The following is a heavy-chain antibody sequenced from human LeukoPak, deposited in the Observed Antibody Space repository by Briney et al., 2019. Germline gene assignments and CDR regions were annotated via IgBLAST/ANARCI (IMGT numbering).Heavy chain of an antibody. CDR1: GFTFSSYA. CDR3: ARDGSVEMATMPGDY. CDR2: ISYDGSNK. J-gene: IGHJ4*02. D-gene: IGHD5-24*01. Sequence: GRSLRLSCAASGFTFSSYAMHWVRQAPGKGLEWVAVISYDGSNKYYADSVKGRFTISRDNSKNTLYLQMNSLRAEDTAVYYCARDGSVEMATMPGDYWGQGTLVTVSS. V-gene: IGHV3-30-3*01.